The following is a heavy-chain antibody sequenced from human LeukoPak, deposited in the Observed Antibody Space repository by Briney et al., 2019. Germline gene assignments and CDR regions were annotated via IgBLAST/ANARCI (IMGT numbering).Heavy chain of an antibody. CDR1: GGSISSYY. J-gene: IGHJ4*02. CDR3: ARGGSKQEY. D-gene: IGHD2-15*01. Sequence: PSETLSLTCTVSGGSISSYYWSWIRQPPGKGLEWIGYIYYTGCTNYNPSLKSRVTISVDTSKNQFSLKLSSVTAADTAVYYCARGGSKQEYWGQGTLVSVSS. CDR2: IYYTGCT. V-gene: IGHV4-59*12.